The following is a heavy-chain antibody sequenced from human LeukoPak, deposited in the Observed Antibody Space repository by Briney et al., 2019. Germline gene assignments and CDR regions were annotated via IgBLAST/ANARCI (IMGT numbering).Heavy chain of an antibody. Sequence: SETLSLTCAVYGGSFSGYYWSWIRQPPGKGLEWIGEINHSGSTYYNPSLKSRVTISVDTSKNQFSLKLSSVTAADTAVYYCARGRGYDFWSGTKYYFDYWGQGTLVTVSS. CDR2: INHSGST. J-gene: IGHJ4*02. V-gene: IGHV4-34*01. CDR1: GGSFSGYY. D-gene: IGHD3-3*01. CDR3: ARGRGYDFWSGTKYYFDY.